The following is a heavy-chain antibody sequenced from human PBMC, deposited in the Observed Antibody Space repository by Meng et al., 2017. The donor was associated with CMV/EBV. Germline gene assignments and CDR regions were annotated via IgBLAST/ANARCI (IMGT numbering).Heavy chain of an antibody. CDR1: GWSFSGYY. Sequence: VQLTQWGAGLLQPSETLSLPCAGYGWSFSGYYWSWIRQPPGKGLEWIGEINHSGSTNYNPSLKSRVTISVDTSKNQFSLKLSSVTAADTAVYYCARESMVRGEDWGQGTLVTVSS. CDR3: ARESMVRGED. CDR2: INHSGST. J-gene: IGHJ4*02. D-gene: IGHD3-10*01. V-gene: IGHV4-34*01.